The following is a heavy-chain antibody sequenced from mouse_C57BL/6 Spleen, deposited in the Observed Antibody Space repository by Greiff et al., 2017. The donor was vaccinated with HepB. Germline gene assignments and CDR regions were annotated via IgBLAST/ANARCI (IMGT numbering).Heavy chain of an antibody. Sequence: EVQVVESGGDLVKPGGSLKLSCAASGFTFSSYGMSWVRQTPDKRLEWVATISSGGSYTYYPDSVKGRFTISRDNAKNTLYLQMSSLKSEDTAMYYCARRFITTVVDYFDYWGQGTTLTVSS. CDR2: ISSGGSYT. V-gene: IGHV5-6*01. J-gene: IGHJ2*01. CDR1: GFTFSSYG. D-gene: IGHD1-1*01. CDR3: ARRFITTVVDYFDY.